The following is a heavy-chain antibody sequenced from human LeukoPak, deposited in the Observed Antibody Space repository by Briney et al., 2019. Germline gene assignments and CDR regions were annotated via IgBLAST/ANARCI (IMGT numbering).Heavy chain of an antibody. Sequence: SVKVSCKASGGTFSSYAISWVRQAPGQRLEWMGGIIPIFGTANYAQKFQGRVTITTDESTSTAYMELSSLRSEDTAVYYCARERGPYYYDSSGYLDYWGQGTLVTVSS. CDR3: ARERGPYYYDSSGYLDY. CDR2: IIPIFGTA. D-gene: IGHD3-22*01. J-gene: IGHJ4*02. CDR1: GGTFSSYA. V-gene: IGHV1-69*05.